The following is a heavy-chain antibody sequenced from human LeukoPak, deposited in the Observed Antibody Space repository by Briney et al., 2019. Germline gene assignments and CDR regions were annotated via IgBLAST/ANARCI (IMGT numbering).Heavy chain of an antibody. CDR1: GFTFSSYA. CDR3: ANGGGSAGKYYYYYYGMDV. V-gene: IGHV3-23*01. CDR2: ISGSGGST. J-gene: IGHJ6*02. Sequence: GGSLRLSCAASGFTFSSYAMSWVRQAPGKGLEWVSAISGSGGSTYYADSVKGRFTISRDNSKNTLYLQMNSLRAEDTAVYYCANGGGSAGKYYYYYYGMDVWGQGTTVTVSS. D-gene: IGHD2-15*01.